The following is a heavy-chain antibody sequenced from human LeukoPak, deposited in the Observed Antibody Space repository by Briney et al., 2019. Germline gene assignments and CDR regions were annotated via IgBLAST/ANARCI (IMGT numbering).Heavy chain of an antibody. CDR1: GYTFTSYG. CDR2: ISAYNGNT. V-gene: IGHV1-18*01. J-gene: IGHJ6*03. Sequence: ASVKVSCKASGYTFTSYGISWVRQAPGQGLEWMGWISAYNGNTNYAQKLQGRVTMTTDTSTSTAYMELRSLRSDDTAVYYCAKVVVPAAMVPYYYYYMDVWGKGTTVTVSS. D-gene: IGHD2-2*01. CDR3: AKVVVPAAMVPYYYYYMDV.